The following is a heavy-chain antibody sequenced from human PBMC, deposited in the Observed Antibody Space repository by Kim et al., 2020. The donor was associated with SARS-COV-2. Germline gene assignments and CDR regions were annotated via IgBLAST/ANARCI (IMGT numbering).Heavy chain of an antibody. J-gene: IGHJ3*02. V-gene: IGHV3-7*03. D-gene: IGHD3-16*01. CDR2: IKQGGSEN. Sequence: GGSLRLSCAASGFSFSSYWMAWVRQPPGKEMQWVANIKQGGSENDYVDSVKRRFTISRDNAKNSLYLQMNSLRVEDMAVYYCARENWGDLDIWGQGIMVTVSS. CDR1: GFSFSSYW. CDR3: ARENWGDLDI.